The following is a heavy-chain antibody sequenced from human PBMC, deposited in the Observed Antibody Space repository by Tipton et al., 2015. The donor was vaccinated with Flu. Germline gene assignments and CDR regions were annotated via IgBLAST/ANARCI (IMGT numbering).Heavy chain of an antibody. CDR3: ARDQVSPHLTYGMDV. CDR1: GGSVSSGSYY. CDR2: IYYSGST. Sequence: TLSLTCTVSGGSVSSGSYYWSWIRQPPGKGLEWIGYIYYSGSTNYNPSLKSRVTISVDTSKNQFSLKLSSVTAADTAVYHCARDQVSPHLTYGMDVWGQGTTVTVSS. D-gene: IGHD2-21*01. J-gene: IGHJ6*02. V-gene: IGHV4-61*01.